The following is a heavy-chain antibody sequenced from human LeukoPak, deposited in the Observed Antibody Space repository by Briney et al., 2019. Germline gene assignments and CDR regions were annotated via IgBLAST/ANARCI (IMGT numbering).Heavy chain of an antibody. D-gene: IGHD6-19*01. CDR2: IIPILGIA. Sequence: ASVKVSCKASGGTFSSYAISWVRQAPGQGLGWMGRIIPILGIANYAQKFQGRVTITADKSTSTAYMELSSLRSEDTAVYYCARDPVAVDPGNFDYWGQGTLVTVSS. CDR3: ARDPVAVDPGNFDY. V-gene: IGHV1-69*04. J-gene: IGHJ4*02. CDR1: GGTFSSYA.